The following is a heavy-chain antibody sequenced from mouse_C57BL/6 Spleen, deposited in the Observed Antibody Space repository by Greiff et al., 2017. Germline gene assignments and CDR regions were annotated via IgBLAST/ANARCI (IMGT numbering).Heavy chain of an antibody. J-gene: IGHJ2*01. V-gene: IGHV1-82*01. CDR1: GYAFSSSW. CDR3: ARTLITTVVATDY. D-gene: IGHD1-1*01. CDR2: LYPGDGDT. Sequence: VQLQQSGPELVKPGASVKISCKASGYAFSSSWMNWVKQRPGKGLEWIGRLYPGDGDTNYNGKFKGKATLTADKSSSTAYMQLSSLTSEDSAVYFCARTLITTVVATDYWGQGTTLTVSS.